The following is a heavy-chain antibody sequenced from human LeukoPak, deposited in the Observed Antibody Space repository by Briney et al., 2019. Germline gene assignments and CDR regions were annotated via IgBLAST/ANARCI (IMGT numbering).Heavy chain of an antibody. CDR1: GGTFSSYA. J-gene: IGHJ4*02. CDR3: ARGLFAGSTSCYDY. CDR2: IIPIFGTA. D-gene: IGHD2-2*01. V-gene: IGHV1-69*05. Sequence: SVKVSCKASGGTFSSYAISWVRQAPGQGLEWMGRIIPIFGTANYAQKFQGRVTITTDESTSTAYMELNSLRSEDTAVYYCARGLFAGSTSCYDYWGQGTLVTVSS.